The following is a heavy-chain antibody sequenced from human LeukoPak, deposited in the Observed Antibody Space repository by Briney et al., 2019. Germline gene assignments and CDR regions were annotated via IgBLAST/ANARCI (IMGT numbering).Heavy chain of an antibody. Sequence: SETLSLTCAVYGGSFSGYYWSWIRQPPGKGLEWIGEINHSGSTNYNPSLKSRVTISVDTSKNQFSLKLSSVTAADTAVYYCARPRMVRGVIIKKYYFDYWGQGTLVTVSS. CDR1: GGSFSGYY. V-gene: IGHV4-34*01. CDR2: INHSGST. D-gene: IGHD3-10*01. J-gene: IGHJ4*02. CDR3: ARPRMVRGVIIKKYYFDY.